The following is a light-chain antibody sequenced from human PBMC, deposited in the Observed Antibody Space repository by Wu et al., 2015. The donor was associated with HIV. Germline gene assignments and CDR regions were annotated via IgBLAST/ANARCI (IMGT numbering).Light chain of an antibody. Sequence: NMLTQSPGTLSLFPGERVTLSCRASQSVNGDYLAWYQQKPGQAPRLLIYGASSRATGISDRFSGSGSGTDFTLTISRLEPEDFAVYHCHQYGSSPWTFGQGTKVEMK. V-gene: IGKV3-20*01. CDR3: HQYGSSPWT. CDR1: QSVNGDY. CDR2: GAS. J-gene: IGKJ1*01.